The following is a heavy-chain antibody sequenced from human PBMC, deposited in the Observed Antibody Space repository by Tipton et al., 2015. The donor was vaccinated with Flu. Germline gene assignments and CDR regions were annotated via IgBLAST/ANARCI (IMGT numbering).Heavy chain of an antibody. Sequence: WIASIHHGGNIFYNPSLKSRVIMSVDTSKNQFSLNLTSVTAADSAVYYCARVRALHFDYWGQGILVTVSS. D-gene: IGHD1-26*01. J-gene: IGHJ4*02. CDR2: IHHGGNI. V-gene: IGHV4-38-2*02. CDR3: ARVRALHFDY.